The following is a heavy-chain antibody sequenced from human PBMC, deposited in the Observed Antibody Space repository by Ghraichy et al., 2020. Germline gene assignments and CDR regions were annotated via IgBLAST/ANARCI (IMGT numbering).Heavy chain of an antibody. V-gene: IGHV3-74*01. CDR2: INSDGSSA. J-gene: IGHJ5*02. D-gene: IGHD2-15*01. CDR1: GFTFSGYW. Sequence: GGPPRLSCAASGFTFSGYWMHWVRQAPGKGLMWVSRINSDGSSATYADSVKGRFTVSRDNAKNTLYLQMNSLRAEDTAVYYCARDLLYCSGSTCYSDSWRWFDPWGQGTLVTVSS. CDR3: ARDLLYCSGSTCYSDSWRWFDP.